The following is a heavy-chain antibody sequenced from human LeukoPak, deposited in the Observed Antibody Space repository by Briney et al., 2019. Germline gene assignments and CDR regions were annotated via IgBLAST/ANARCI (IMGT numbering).Heavy chain of an antibody. V-gene: IGHV3-21*01. CDR3: ARGGGPGSYYYYYYYMDV. J-gene: IGHJ6*03. CDR1: GFTFSSYS. CDR2: ISSSSSYI. Sequence: SGGSLRLSCAASGFTFSSYSMNWVRQAPGKGLEWVSSISSSSSYIYYADSVKGRFTISRDNAKNSLYLQMNSLRAEDTAVYYCARGGGPGSYYYYYYYMDVWGKGTTVTVSS. D-gene: IGHD1-26*01.